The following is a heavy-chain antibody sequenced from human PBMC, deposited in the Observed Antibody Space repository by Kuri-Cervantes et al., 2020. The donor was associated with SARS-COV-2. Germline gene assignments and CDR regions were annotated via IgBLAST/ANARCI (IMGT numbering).Heavy chain of an antibody. Sequence: SETLSLTCTVSGGSISSYYWSWIRQPPGKGLEWIGYIYYSGSTTYNPSLKSRVTISVDTSKNQFSLKLSSVTAADTAVYYCARGYSLIDYWGQGTLVTVSS. V-gene: IGHV4-59*01. CDR2: IYYSGST. D-gene: IGHD5-18*01. CDR1: GGSISSYY. J-gene: IGHJ4*02. CDR3: ARGYSLIDY.